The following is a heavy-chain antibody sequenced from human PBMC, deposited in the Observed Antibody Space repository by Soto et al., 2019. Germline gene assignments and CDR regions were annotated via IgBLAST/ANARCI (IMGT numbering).Heavy chain of an antibody. V-gene: IGHV4-39*01. J-gene: IGHJ4*02. CDR1: GGSISSSSYY. CDR2: IYYSGST. CDR3: ARLYYDFWSGYYTGPPAFPDY. Sequence: SETLSLTCTVCGGSISSSSYYWGWIRQPPGKGMELIGSIYYSGSTYYNPSLKSRVTISVDTSKNQFSLKLSSVTAADTAVYYCARLYYDFWSGYYTGPPAFPDYWGQGTLVTVSS. D-gene: IGHD3-3*01.